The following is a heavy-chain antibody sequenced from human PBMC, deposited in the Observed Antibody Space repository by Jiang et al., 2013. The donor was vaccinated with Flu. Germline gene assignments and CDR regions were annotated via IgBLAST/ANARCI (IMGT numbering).Heavy chain of an antibody. Sequence: SVKVSCKASGYTFTSYYMHWVRQAPGQGLEWMGIINPSGGSTSYAQKFQGRVTMTRDTSTSTVYMELSSLRSEDTAVYYCARVVPAAMGRDAFDIWGQGTNGHRLF. CDR3: ARVVPAAMGRDAFDI. D-gene: IGHD2-2*01. CDR2: INPSGGST. CDR1: GYTFTSYY. J-gene: IGHJ3*02. V-gene: IGHV1-46*01.